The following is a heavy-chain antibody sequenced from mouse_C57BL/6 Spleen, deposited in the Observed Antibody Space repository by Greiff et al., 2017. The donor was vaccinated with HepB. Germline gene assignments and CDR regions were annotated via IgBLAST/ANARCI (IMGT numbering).Heavy chain of an antibody. V-gene: IGHV1-50*01. CDR3: ARRNYGSSLYYYAMDY. CDR2: IDPSDSYT. CDR1: GYTFTSYW. J-gene: IGHJ4*01. Sequence: VKLQQPGAELVKPGASVKLSCKASGYTFTSYWMQWVKQRPGQGLEWIGEIDPSDSYTNYNQKFKGKATLTVDTSSSTAYMQLSSLTSEDSAVYYCARRNYGSSLYYYAMDYWGQGTSVTVSS. D-gene: IGHD1-1*01.